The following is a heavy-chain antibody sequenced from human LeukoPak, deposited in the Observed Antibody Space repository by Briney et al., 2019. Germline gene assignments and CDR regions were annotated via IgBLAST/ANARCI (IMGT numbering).Heavy chain of an antibody. CDR2: TYAGGAS. J-gene: IGHJ5*02. CDR1: GFNISKTY. D-gene: IGHD2-2*01. CDR3: ARADSTKWWGLDP. V-gene: IGHV3-53*01. Sequence: GGSLRLSCAASGFNISKTYLMWARQAPGKRLEWVSVTYAGGASWYGDFVEGRFSISRDYSKNTVHLQMDGLRGDDTAIYYCARADSTKWWGLDPWGQGTRVTVAS.